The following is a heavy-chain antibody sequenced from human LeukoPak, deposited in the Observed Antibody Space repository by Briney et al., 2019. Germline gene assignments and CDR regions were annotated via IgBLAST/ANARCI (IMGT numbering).Heavy chain of an antibody. J-gene: IGHJ3*02. Sequence: SETLSLTCTVSGGSMTSFYWNWIRQSPGKGLEWIAYVYYSGSTNYNPSLKSRLTISVDTSKNQFSLRLTSVTAADTTVYYCVREDSAFDIWGQGTMVTVSS. CDR2: VYYSGST. V-gene: IGHV4-59*01. CDR1: GGSMTSFY. CDR3: VREDSAFDI.